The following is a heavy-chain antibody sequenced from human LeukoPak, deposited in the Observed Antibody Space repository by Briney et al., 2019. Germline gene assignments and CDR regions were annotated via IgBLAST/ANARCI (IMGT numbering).Heavy chain of an antibody. J-gene: IGHJ4*02. V-gene: IGHV3-21*01. D-gene: IGHD6-19*01. CDR1: GFTFSSDS. CDR2: ISSSSSYI. CDR3: ARDDSSGRFDY. Sequence: GGSLRLSCAASGFTFSSDSMNWVRQAPGKGLEWVSSISSSSSYIYYADSVKGRFTISRDNAKNSLYLQMNSLRAEDTAVYYCARDDSSGRFDYWGQGTLVTVSS.